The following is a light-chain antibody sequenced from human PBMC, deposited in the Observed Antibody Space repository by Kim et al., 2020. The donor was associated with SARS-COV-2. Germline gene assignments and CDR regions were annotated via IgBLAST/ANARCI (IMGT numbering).Light chain of an antibody. J-gene: IGLJ2*01. V-gene: IGLV6-57*03. Sequence: GKTITISCTRSSGSIGSSVVHWYQQRPGGAPTTLLYEANLRFSGVPDRFSGSIDSSSNSASLTISGLQTEDEADYYCNSYDGDKVVFGGGTQLTVL. CDR3: NSYDGDKVV. CDR1: SGSIGSSV. CDR2: EAN.